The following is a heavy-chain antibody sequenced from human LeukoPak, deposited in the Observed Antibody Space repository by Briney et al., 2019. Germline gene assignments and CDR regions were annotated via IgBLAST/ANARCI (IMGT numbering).Heavy chain of an antibody. CDR3: ARESTMGDYGDYVGYYYYYYGMDV. CDR1: GFTFSSYW. CDR2: IKQDGSEK. Sequence: PGGSLRLSCAASGFTFSSYWMSWVRQAPGKGLEWVANIKQDGSEKYYVDSVKGRFTISRDNAKNSLYLQMNSLRAEDTAVYYCARESTMGDYGDYVGYYYYYYGMDVWGQGTTVTVSS. D-gene: IGHD4-17*01. V-gene: IGHV3-7*01. J-gene: IGHJ6*02.